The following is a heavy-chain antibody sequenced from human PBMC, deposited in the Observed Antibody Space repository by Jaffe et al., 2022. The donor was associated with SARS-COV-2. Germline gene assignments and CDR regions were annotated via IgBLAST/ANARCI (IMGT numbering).Heavy chain of an antibody. CDR3: ARDRGESWSGDGYNPRPRGYYYGMDV. V-gene: IGHV1-46*01. Sequence: QVQLVQSGAEVKKPGASVKVSCKASGYTFTSYYMHWVRQAPGQGLEWMGIINPSGGSTSYAQKFQGRVTMTRDTSTSTVYMELSSLRSEDTAVYYCARDRGESWSGDGYNPRPRGYYYGMDVWGQGTTVTVSS. J-gene: IGHJ6*02. CDR1: GYTFTSYY. D-gene: IGHD5-12*01. CDR2: INPSGGST.